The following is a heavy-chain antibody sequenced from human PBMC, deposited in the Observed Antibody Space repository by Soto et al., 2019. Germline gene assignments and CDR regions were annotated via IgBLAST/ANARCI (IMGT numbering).Heavy chain of an antibody. CDR3: ARDIYDILTGYYRTNWFDP. CDR1: GYTFTSYG. D-gene: IGHD3-9*01. V-gene: IGHV1-18*01. CDR2: ISAYNGNT. J-gene: IGHJ5*02. Sequence: GASVKVSCKASGYTFTSYGISWVRQAPGQGLERMGWISAYNGNTNYAQKFQGRVTITADKSTSTAYMELSSLRSEDTAVYYCARDIYDILTGYYRTNWFDPWGQGTLVTVSS.